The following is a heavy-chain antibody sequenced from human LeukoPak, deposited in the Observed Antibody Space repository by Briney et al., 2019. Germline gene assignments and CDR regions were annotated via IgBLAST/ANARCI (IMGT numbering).Heavy chain of an antibody. J-gene: IGHJ1*01. CDR3: AKDKRNSEYFQH. Sequence: GGSLRLSCAASGFTFDDYTMHWVRQAPGKGLEWVSLISWDGGSTYYADSVKGRFTISRDNSKNSLYLQMNSLRTEDTALYYCAKDKRNSEYFQHWGQGTLVTVSS. CDR1: GFTFDDYT. D-gene: IGHD1-7*01. CDR2: ISWDGGST. V-gene: IGHV3-43*01.